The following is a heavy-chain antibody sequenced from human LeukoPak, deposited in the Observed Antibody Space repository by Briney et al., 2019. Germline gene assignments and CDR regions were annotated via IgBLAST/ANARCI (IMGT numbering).Heavy chain of an antibody. Sequence: SETLSLTCTVSGGSISSYYWSWIRQPAGKGLEWIGRIYTSGSTYYNPSLKSRDTISVDTSKNQFSLKLSSVTAADTAVYYCASVFYDSSGYYGYFDYWGQGTLVTVSS. V-gene: IGHV4-4*07. CDR1: GGSISSYY. CDR2: IYTSGST. J-gene: IGHJ4*02. D-gene: IGHD3-22*01. CDR3: ASVFYDSSGYYGYFDY.